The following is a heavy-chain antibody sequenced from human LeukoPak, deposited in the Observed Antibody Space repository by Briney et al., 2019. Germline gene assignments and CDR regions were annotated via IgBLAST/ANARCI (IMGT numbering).Heavy chain of an antibody. V-gene: IGHV3-48*03. J-gene: IGHJ4*02. D-gene: IGHD1-26*01. Sequence: GGSLRLSCAASGFTFSSYDMNWVRQAPGKGLEWLSYISSSGSSIYYADSVKGRFTISRDNAKNSLYLQMNSLRAEDTAVYYCARVRQSGSPLDYWGQGTLVTVSS. CDR3: ARVRQSGSPLDY. CDR1: GFTFSSYD. CDR2: ISSSGSSI.